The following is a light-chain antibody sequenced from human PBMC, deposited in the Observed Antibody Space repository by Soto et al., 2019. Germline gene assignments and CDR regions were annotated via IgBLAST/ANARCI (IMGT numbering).Light chain of an antibody. CDR1: SSDFGSYNL. CDR3: TSYTSSSTHV. Sequence: QSVLTQPASVSGSPGQSITISCTGTSSDFGSYNLVSWYRQHPGKAPKLIIYEGNKRPSGISNRFSGSKSVNTASLTISGLQAEDEADYYCTSYTSSSTHVFGTGTKLTVL. V-gene: IGLV2-14*02. J-gene: IGLJ1*01. CDR2: EGN.